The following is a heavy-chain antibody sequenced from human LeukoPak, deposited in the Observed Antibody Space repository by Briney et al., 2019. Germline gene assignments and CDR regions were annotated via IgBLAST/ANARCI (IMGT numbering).Heavy chain of an antibody. CDR3: VRGRRLYASSGRHQYDY. J-gene: IGHJ4*02. CDR2: FKSENYGGTR. Sequence: GGSLRLSCSGNDFTFRDYGLGWVRQAPGKGLEWITFFKSENYGGTREYASSVKGRFIVSRDDSKSVAYLQMDSLKAEDTAVYFCVRGRRLYASSGRHQYDYWGQGSLVTVSS. CDR1: DFTFRDYG. V-gene: IGHV3-49*04. D-gene: IGHD3-10*01.